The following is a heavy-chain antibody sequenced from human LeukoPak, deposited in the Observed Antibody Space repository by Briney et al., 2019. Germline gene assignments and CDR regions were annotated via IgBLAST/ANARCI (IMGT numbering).Heavy chain of an antibody. J-gene: IGHJ4*02. CDR2: INPSGGST. Sequence: GASVKVSCKASGYTFTSYYMHWVRQAPGQGLEWMGIINPSGGSTSYAQKFQGRVTMTRDMSTSTVYMELSSLRSEDTAVYYCARPTTPRYSGSYYSFDYWGQGTLVTVSS. D-gene: IGHD1-26*01. CDR1: GYTFTSYY. CDR3: ARPTTPRYSGSYYSFDY. V-gene: IGHV1-46*01.